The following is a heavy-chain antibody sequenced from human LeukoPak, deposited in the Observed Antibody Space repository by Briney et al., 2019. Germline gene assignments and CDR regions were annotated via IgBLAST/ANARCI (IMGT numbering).Heavy chain of an antibody. CDR3: AKDLYTSGTTPLDY. V-gene: IGHV3-23*01. Sequence: GGSLRLSCAASGFTFSSYAMSWVRQAARKGLEWVSSISSSGGSTYYADSVKGRFTISRDYSKNTLYLQMNSLRAEDTAVYYCAKDLYTSGTTPLDYWGQGTLVTVSS. CDR2: ISSSGGST. J-gene: IGHJ4*02. D-gene: IGHD1-1*01. CDR1: GFTFSSYA.